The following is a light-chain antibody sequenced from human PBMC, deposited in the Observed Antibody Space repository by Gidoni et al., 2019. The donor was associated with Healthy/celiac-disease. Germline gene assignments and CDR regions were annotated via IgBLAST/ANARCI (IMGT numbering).Light chain of an antibody. J-gene: IGKJ2*01. CDR3: QQYNNWPPNT. CDR2: GAA. CDR1: QSVSSN. Sequence: EIVMTQSPATLSVSPGERATLSCRASQSVSSNFAWYQQQPGQAPRLLIYGAATRATGIPARFSGRGSGTEFTLTISSLQSEDFAVYYCQQYNNWPPNTFGQGTKLEIK. V-gene: IGKV3-15*01.